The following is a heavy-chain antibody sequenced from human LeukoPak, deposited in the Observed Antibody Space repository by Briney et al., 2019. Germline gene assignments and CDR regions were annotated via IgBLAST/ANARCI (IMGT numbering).Heavy chain of an antibody. J-gene: IGHJ3*02. CDR1: GGCFSGYY. CDR3: AGDDYGDLVNAFDI. Sequence: SETLSLTCAVYGGCFSGYYWTWIRQPPGKGLEWIGEINHSGGDNYNPSLKSRVTISLDTSKNHFSLKLTSVTAADTAVYYCAGDDYGDLVNAFDIWGEGIMVTVSS. V-gene: IGHV4-34*01. CDR2: INHSGGD. D-gene: IGHD4-17*01.